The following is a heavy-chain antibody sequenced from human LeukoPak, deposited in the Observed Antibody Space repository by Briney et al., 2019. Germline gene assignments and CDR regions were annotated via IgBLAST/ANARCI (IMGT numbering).Heavy chain of an antibody. CDR2: IKTDGSEK. CDR1: GFTFSSYW. J-gene: IGHJ1*01. D-gene: IGHD3-22*01. CDR3: ATYSSLNRREFQY. V-gene: IGHV3-7*01. Sequence: GGSLRLSCAASGFTFSSYWMGWVRQAPGKGLQWVANIKTDGSEKYYVDSVKGRFTISRDNAKNSLYLQMNSLRAEDTAVYYCATYSSLNRREFQYWGQGTLLTVSS.